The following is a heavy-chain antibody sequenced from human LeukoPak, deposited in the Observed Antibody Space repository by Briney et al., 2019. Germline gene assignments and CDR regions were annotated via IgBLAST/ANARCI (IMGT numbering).Heavy chain of an antibody. V-gene: IGHV4-39*01. D-gene: IGHD5-24*01. CDR3: ARRPGTGWLQFWGGFDY. Sequence: SETLSLTCTVSGGSISSSSYYWGWIRQPPGKGLEWIGSIYYSGSTYYNPSLKSRVTISVGTSKNQFSLKLSSVTAADTAVYYCARRPGTGWLQFWGGFDYWGQGTPVTVSS. CDR1: GGSISSSSYY. CDR2: IYYSGST. J-gene: IGHJ4*02.